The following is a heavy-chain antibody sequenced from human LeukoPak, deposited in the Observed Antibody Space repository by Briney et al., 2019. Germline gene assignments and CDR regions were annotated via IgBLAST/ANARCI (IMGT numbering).Heavy chain of an antibody. CDR2: IPFDGSNN. Sequence: PGGSLRLSCAASGFTFSDYAMHWVRQAPGKGLEWVAFIPFDGSNNYYADSVKGRFTISRDNSKNTLYLQMNSLTTEDTAVYYCTKHLSSGGQGTLVIVSS. D-gene: IGHD6-19*01. V-gene: IGHV3-30*02. J-gene: IGHJ4*02. CDR3: TKHLSS. CDR1: GFTFSDYA.